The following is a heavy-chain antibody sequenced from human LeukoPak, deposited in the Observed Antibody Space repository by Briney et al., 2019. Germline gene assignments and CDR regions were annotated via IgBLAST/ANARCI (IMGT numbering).Heavy chain of an antibody. Sequence: PSQTLSLTCTVSGGSTSSGGYYWSWIRQHPGKGLEWIGYIYYSGSTYYNPSLKSRITISIDTSKNQFSLKLSSVTAADTAVYYCARGEDRDGYNLPFDYWGQGTLVTVSS. CDR3: ARGEDRDGYNLPFDY. CDR1: GGSTSSGGYY. D-gene: IGHD5-24*01. V-gene: IGHV4-31*03. CDR2: IYYSGST. J-gene: IGHJ4*02.